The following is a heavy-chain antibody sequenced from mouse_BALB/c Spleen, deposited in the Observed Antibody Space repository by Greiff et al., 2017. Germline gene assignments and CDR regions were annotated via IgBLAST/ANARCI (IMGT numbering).Heavy chain of an antibody. CDR2: ISSGSSTS. CDR3: ARSGLGRGFAY. CDR1: GFTFSSFG. Sequence: DVMLVESGGGLVQPGGSRKLSCAASGFTFSSFGMHWVRQAPEKGLEWVAYISSGSSTSYYADTVKGRFTISRDNPKNTLFLQMTSLRSEDTAMYYCARSGLGRGFAYWGQGTLVTVSA. V-gene: IGHV5-17*02. J-gene: IGHJ3*01. D-gene: IGHD4-1*01.